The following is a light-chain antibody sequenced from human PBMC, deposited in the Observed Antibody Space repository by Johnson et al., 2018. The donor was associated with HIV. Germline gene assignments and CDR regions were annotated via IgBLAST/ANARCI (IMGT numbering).Light chain of an antibody. CDR3: GTWDSSLSAVV. CDR1: SSNIGNNY. V-gene: IGLV1-51*01. J-gene: IGLJ1*01. Sequence: QSVLTQPPSVSAAPGQKVTISCSGSSSNIGNNYVSWYKQLPGTAPKLLIYDNNKRPSGIPDRFSASKSGTSATLCITGLQTGDEADYYCGTWDSSLSAVVCGTGTKFTVL. CDR2: DNN.